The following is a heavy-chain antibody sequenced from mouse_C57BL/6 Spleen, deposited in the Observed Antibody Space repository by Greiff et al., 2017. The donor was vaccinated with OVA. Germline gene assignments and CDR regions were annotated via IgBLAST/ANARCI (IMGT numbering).Heavy chain of an antibody. CDR2: ISSGSSTI. Sequence: EVQVVESGGGLVKPGGSLKLSCAASGFTFSDYGMHWVRQAPEKGLEWVAYISSGSSTIYYAETVKGRFTISSYNAKNTLFLQMTRLRAEDTAMYYCARPLGDYWGQGTTLTVSS. V-gene: IGHV5-17*01. D-gene: IGHD4-1*01. J-gene: IGHJ2*01. CDR3: ARPLGDY. CDR1: GFTFSDYG.